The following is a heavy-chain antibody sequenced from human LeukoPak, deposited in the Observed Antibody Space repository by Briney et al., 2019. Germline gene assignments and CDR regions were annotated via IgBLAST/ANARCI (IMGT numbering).Heavy chain of an antibody. D-gene: IGHD2-2*01. CDR3: ARLSKDTVVLPAAMAHYFDY. V-gene: IGHV4-59*08. CDR2: IHYTGST. J-gene: IGHJ4*02. CDR1: GGSISGYD. Sequence: SETLSLTCTVSGGSISGYDWSWIRKPPGKGLQFLGYIHYTGSTNYNPSLERRVTLSVDTSKNQFSLKLRSVTAADTAVYYCARLSKDTVVLPAAMAHYFDYWGQGTLVTVSS.